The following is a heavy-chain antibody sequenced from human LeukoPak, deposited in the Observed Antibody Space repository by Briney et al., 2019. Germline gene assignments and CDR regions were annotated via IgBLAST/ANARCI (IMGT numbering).Heavy chain of an antibody. V-gene: IGHV3-30-3*01. CDR3: ARETIVLGGGVDY. Sequence: PGGSLRLSCAASGFTFSSYNMHWVRQAPGKGLEWVAVISHDGSNKHDADSVKGRFTISRDNSKNTLYVQMNSLRTEDTAVYYCARETIVLGGGVDYWGQGALVTVSS. CDR1: GFTFSSYN. CDR2: ISHDGSNK. J-gene: IGHJ4*02. D-gene: IGHD2/OR15-2a*01.